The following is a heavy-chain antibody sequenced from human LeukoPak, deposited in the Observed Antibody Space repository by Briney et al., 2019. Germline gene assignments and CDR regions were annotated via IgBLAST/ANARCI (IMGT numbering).Heavy chain of an antibody. CDR2: IYHSGSA. V-gene: IGHV4-38-2*01. D-gene: IGHD1-26*01. Sequence: SETLSLTCAVSGYSISSGYYWGWIRQPPGKGLEWIGNIYHSGSAYYNPSLKSRVTISVDTSKNQFSLKLSSVTAADTAVYYCARLGAVDYWGQGTLVTVSS. CDR3: ARLGAVDY. CDR1: GYSISSGYY. J-gene: IGHJ4*02.